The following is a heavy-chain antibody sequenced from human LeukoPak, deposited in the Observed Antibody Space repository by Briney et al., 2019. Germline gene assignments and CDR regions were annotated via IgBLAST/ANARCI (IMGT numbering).Heavy chain of an antibody. CDR3: ARDKPEVEWFRVYYYYGMDV. CDR2: FSNSGSTI. J-gene: IGHJ6*02. D-gene: IGHD3-3*01. V-gene: IGHV3-48*02. Sequence: TGGSLRLSCAASGFTFSSYSMNWVRQAPGKGLEWVSYFSNSGSTINYADSVKGRFTTSRDNAKNSLYLQMDSLRDEDTAVYYCARDKPEVEWFRVYYYYGMDVWGQGTTVSVSS. CDR1: GFTFSSYS.